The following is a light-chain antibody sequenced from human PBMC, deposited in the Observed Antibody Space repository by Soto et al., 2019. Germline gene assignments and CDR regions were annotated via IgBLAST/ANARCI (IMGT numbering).Light chain of an antibody. V-gene: IGKV3-20*01. CDR3: QQYDSSPLT. Sequence: EIALTQSPGTLALSTGERATLSCRASQSVSSSYLAWYQQKPGKAPRLLIYGASSRASGIPDRFSGSASGTDFTLTISRLEPEDFAVYYCQQYDSSPLTFGGGTKVDIK. CDR2: GAS. CDR1: QSVSSSY. J-gene: IGKJ4*01.